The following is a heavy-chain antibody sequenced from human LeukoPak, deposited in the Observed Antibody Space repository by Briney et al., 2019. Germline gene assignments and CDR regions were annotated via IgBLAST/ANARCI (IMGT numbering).Heavy chain of an antibody. CDR2: INHSGST. J-gene: IGHJ4*02. CDR1: GGSFSGYY. V-gene: IGHV4-34*01. Sequence: SSETLSLTCAVYGGSFSGYYWSWIRQPPGKGLEWIGEINHSGSTNYNPSLKSRVTISVDTSKNQFSLKLSSVTAADTAVYYCARGRFVLGAWGQGTLVTVSS. CDR3: ARGRFVLGA. D-gene: IGHD2-8*02.